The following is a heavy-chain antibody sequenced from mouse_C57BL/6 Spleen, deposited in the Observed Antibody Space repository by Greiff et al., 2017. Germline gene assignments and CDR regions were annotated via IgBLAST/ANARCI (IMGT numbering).Heavy chain of an antibody. CDR3: ARTPNWDYAMDY. V-gene: IGHV1-69*01. J-gene: IGHJ4*01. CDR1: GYTFTSYW. Sequence: KQSCKASGYTFTSYWMHWVKQRPGQGLEWIGEIDPSDSYTNYNQKFKGKSTLTVDKSSSTAYMQLSSLTSEDSAVYYCARTPNWDYAMDYWGQGTSVTVSS. CDR2: IDPSDSYT. D-gene: IGHD4-1*01.